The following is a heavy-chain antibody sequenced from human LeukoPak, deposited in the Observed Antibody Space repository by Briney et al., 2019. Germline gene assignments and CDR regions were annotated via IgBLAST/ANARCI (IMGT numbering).Heavy chain of an antibody. J-gene: IGHJ4*02. V-gene: IGHV3-15*01. CDR1: GFTFRIAW. CDR3: TTVRSYSDSSLDY. CDR2: LKSKTDGGTT. Sequence: PGGSLRLSCAGSGFTFRIAWMSWVRQAPGKGLEWVGRLKSKTDGGTTDYAAPVKGRFTLSRDDSKNTLYLQTNSLQTEDTAVYYCTTVRSYSDSSLDYWGQGTLVTVSS. D-gene: IGHD3-22*01.